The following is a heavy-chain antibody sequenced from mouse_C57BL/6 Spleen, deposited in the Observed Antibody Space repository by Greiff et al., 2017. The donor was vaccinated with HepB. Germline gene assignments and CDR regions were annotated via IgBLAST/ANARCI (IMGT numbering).Heavy chain of an antibody. CDR2: IDPETGGT. Sequence: QVQLQQSGAELVRPGASVTLSCKASGYTFTDYEMHWVKQTPVHGLEWIGAIDPETGGTAYNQKFKGKAILTADKSSSTAYMELRSLTSEDSAVYYCTSYGGKAWFAYWGQGTLVTVSA. J-gene: IGHJ3*01. D-gene: IGHD1-2*01. CDR3: TSYGGKAWFAY. CDR1: GYTFTDYE. V-gene: IGHV1-15*01.